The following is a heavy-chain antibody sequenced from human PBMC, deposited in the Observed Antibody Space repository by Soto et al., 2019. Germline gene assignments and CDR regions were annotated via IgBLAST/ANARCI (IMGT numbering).Heavy chain of an antibody. Sequence: XGSLRLSCAASGFTFSSYWMHWVRQAPGKGLVWVSRINSDGSSTSYADSVKGRFTISRDNAKNTLYLQMNSLRAEDTAVYYCAREGSSSGWYDYYYYGMDVWGQGTTVTVSS. V-gene: IGHV3-74*01. CDR1: GFTFSSYW. CDR2: INSDGSST. J-gene: IGHJ6*02. D-gene: IGHD6-19*01. CDR3: AREGSSSGWYDYYYYGMDV.